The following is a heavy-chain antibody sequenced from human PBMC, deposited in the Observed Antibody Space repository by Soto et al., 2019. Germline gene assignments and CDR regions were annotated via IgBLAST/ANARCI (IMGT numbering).Heavy chain of an antibody. V-gene: IGHV1-69*12. J-gene: IGHJ5*02. CDR2: IIPIFGTA. D-gene: IGHD6-19*01. CDR3: ARGGEQWLVQDWFDP. Sequence: QVQLVQSGAEVKKPGSSVKVSCKASGGTFSSYAISWVRQAPGQGLEWMGGIIPIFGTANYAQKFQGRVTIAADESTSTAYMELSSLRSEDTAVYHCARGGEQWLVQDWFDPWGQGTLVTVSS. CDR1: GGTFSSYA.